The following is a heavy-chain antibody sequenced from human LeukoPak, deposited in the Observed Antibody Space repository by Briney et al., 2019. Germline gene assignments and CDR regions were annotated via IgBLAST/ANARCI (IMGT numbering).Heavy chain of an antibody. J-gene: IGHJ4*02. CDR1: GYTFTTYH. D-gene: IGHD5-18*01. CDR2: INPNSGDT. Sequence: ASVKVSCKASGYTFTTYHLHWVRQAPGQGLEWMGRINPNSGDTNYAQKFQGWVTMTRDTSISTAYMELSRLRSDDTAVYYCARDRGYSYGYPLDYWGQGTLVTVSS. V-gene: IGHV1-2*04. CDR3: ARDRGYSYGYPLDY.